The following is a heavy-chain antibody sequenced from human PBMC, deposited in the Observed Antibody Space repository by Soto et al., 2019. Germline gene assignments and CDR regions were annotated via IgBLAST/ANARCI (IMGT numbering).Heavy chain of an antibody. Sequence: QVQLVESGGGVVQPGRSLRLSGVGSGFICSNNGMHWVRQTPGKGLEWEAFMSYDGSDTFYADSVKGRFTISRDNSKNTLFLHMRNLRAEDTAMYYCTSVRVADSALDHWGQGTLVTVSS. V-gene: IGHV3-30*03. CDR1: GFICSNNG. D-gene: IGHD3-10*02. CDR3: TSVRVADSALDH. J-gene: IGHJ4*02. CDR2: MSYDGSDT.